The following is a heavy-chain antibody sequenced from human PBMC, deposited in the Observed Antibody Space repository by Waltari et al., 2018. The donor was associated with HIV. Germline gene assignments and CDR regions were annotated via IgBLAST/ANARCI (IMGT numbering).Heavy chain of an antibody. CDR2: MNPKSGNT. D-gene: IGHD2-15*01. CDR3: ARSSGWSYFDY. J-gene: IGHJ4*01. V-gene: IGHV1-8*01. Sequence: QVQLVQSGTEVKRPGASVNVSCKASGYTFSNYDINWVRQAPGQGLEWMGWMNPKSGNTGFAQKLKGRVTLTRNTSISTAYMELRSLRSEDTAVYFCARSSGWSYFDYWGRGTLVTVPS. CDR1: GYTFSNYD.